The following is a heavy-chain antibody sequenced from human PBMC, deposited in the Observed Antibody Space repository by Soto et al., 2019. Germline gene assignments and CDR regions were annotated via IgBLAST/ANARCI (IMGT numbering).Heavy chain of an antibody. CDR3: ARGSGWYPPFDY. CDR1: GFTFSSYG. V-gene: IGHV3-30*03. D-gene: IGHD6-19*01. J-gene: IGHJ4*02. Sequence: PGGSLRLSCAASGFTFSSYGMHWVRQAPGKGLEWVAVISYDGSNKYYADSVKGRFTISRDNSKNTLYLHMNSLRAEDTAVYYCARGSGWYPPFDYWGQGTLVTVSS. CDR2: ISYDGSNK.